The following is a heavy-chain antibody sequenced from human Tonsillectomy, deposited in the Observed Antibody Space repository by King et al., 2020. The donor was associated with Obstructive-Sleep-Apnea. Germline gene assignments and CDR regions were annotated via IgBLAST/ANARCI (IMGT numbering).Heavy chain of an antibody. CDR3: AKALPTVTTSGITYGMDV. D-gene: IGHD4-17*01. CDR2: ISWNSGSI. Sequence: VQLVESGGGLVQPGRSLRLSCAASGFTFDDYAMHWVRQAPGKGLEWVSGISWNSGSIGYADSVKGRFTISRDNAKNSLYLQMNSLRAEDTALYYCAKALPTVTTSGITYGMDVWGQGTTVTVSS. J-gene: IGHJ6*02. V-gene: IGHV3-9*01. CDR1: GFTFDDYA.